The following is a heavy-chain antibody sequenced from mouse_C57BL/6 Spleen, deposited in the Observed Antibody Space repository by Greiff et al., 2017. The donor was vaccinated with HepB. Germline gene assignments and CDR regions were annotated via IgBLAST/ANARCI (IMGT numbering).Heavy chain of an antibody. J-gene: IGHJ1*03. CDR2: INPSSGYT. D-gene: IGHD1-1*01. V-gene: IGHV1-7*01. Sequence: QVQLKESGAELAKPGASVKLSCKASGYTFTSYWMHWVKQRPGQGLEWIGYINPSSGYTKYNQKFKDKATLTADKSSSTAYMQLSSLTYEDSAVYYCARRDGSSYEYFDVWGTGTTGTVSS. CDR3: ARRDGSSYEYFDV. CDR1: GYTFTSYW.